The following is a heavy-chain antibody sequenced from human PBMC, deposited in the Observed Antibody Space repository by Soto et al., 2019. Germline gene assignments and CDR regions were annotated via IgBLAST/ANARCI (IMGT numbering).Heavy chain of an antibody. D-gene: IGHD2-15*01. V-gene: IGHV3-11*01. J-gene: IGHJ4*02. Sequence: QVQLVESGGGLVKPGGSLRLSCAASGFTFSDFYMTWIRQAPGKGLEWVSHISGRGSSMEYADSVKGRFTISRDNAKNSRSLKMNSLGAEDTAIYYCATYHRAMSLTHFAYVGQGVLVTVSS. CDR2: ISGRGSSM. CDR3: ATYHRAMSLTHFAY. CDR1: GFTFSDFY.